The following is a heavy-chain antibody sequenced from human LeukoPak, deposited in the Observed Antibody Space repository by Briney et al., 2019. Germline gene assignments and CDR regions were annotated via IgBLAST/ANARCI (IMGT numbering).Heavy chain of an antibody. CDR2: INPNSGGT. CDR1: GYTFTGYY. J-gene: IGHJ4*02. D-gene: IGHD2-2*01. CDR3: ARDQDVYCSSTSCYDY. V-gene: IGHV1-2*02. Sequence: ASVKVSCKASGYTFTGYYMHWVRQAPGQVLVWMGWINPNSGGTNYAQKFQGRVTMTRDTSISTAYMELSRLRSDDTAVYYCARDQDVYCSSTSCYDYWGQGTLVTVSS.